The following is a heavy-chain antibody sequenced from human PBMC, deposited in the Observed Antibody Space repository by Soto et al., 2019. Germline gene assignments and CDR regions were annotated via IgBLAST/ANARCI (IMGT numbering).Heavy chain of an antibody. CDR3: ARHSHMFNNWFDP. CDR1: GGSISSTSYY. CDR2: IHYTGNI. V-gene: IGHV4-39*01. Sequence: SETLALTCTVSGGSISSTSYYWGWIRQPPGKGLQWIASIHYTGNIYYNPSLKGRVSMSVDTSKNQLSLRLNSVTAADTAVYYCARHSHMFNNWFDPWGQGTPVTVSS. D-gene: IGHD3-10*02. J-gene: IGHJ5*02.